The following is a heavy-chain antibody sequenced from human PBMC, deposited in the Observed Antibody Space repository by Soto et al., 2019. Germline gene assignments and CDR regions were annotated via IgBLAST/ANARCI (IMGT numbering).Heavy chain of an antibody. D-gene: IGHD5-12*01. CDR2: IYYSGST. Sequence: SETLSLTCTVSGASISNHYWSWARQPPGKGLEWIGYIYYSGSTNYNPSLKSRLTMSLDTSKNQFSLILNSVTAADTAVYYCARGAEYSGYYFDYWAQGTLVTVSS. CDR3: ARGAEYSGYYFDY. J-gene: IGHJ4*02. CDR1: GASISNHY. V-gene: IGHV4-59*11.